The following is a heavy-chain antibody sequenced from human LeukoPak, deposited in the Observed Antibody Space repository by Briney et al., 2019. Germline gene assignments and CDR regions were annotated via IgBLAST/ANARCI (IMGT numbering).Heavy chain of an antibody. V-gene: IGHV3-30-3*01. D-gene: IGHD6-19*01. Sequence: GGSLRLSCAASGFTFSSYAMHWVRQAPGKGLEWVAVISYDGSNKYYADSVKGRFTISRDNSKNTLYLQMNSLRAEDTAVYYCARDRKGGIGWTLFDLWGQGTLVTVSS. J-gene: IGHJ4*02. CDR2: ISYDGSNK. CDR1: GFTFSSYA. CDR3: ARDRKGGIGWTLFDL.